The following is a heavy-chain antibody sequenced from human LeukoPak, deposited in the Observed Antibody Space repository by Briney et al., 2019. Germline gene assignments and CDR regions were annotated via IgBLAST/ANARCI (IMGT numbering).Heavy chain of an antibody. V-gene: IGHV1-2*02. J-gene: IGHJ4*02. D-gene: IGHD6-13*01. CDR3: AREGYSSSWYGGFVY. CDR1: GYTFTGYY. Sequence: ASVKVSCKASGYTFTGYYMHWVRQAPGQGLEWMGWINPNSGGTNYAQKFQGRVTMTRDTSISTAYMELSRLRSDDTAVYYCAREGYSSSWYGGFVYWGQGTLVTVSS. CDR2: INPNSGGT.